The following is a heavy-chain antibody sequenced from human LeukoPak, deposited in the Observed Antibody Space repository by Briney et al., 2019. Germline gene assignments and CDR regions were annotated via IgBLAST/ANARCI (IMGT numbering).Heavy chain of an antibody. Sequence: ASVKVPCKASGYTFISYYMHWVRQAPGQGLEWMGIINPSGGSTSYAQKFQGRVTMTRDTSTSTVYMELSSLRSEDTAVYYCAGGSSGWYSVAYWGQGTLVTVSS. CDR3: AGGSSGWYSVAY. D-gene: IGHD6-19*01. CDR1: GYTFISYY. V-gene: IGHV1-46*01. J-gene: IGHJ4*02. CDR2: INPSGGST.